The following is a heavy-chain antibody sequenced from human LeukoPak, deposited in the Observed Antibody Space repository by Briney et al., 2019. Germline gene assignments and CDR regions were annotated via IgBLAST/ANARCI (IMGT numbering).Heavy chain of an antibody. V-gene: IGHV1-69*05. Sequence: ASVKVSCKASGGTFSSYAISWVRQAPGQGLEWMGGIIPIFGTANYAQKFQGRVTITTDESTSTAYMELSSLRSEDTAVYYCARNSIFIVGANRGAFDIWGQGTMVTVSS. CDR3: ARNSIFIVGANRGAFDI. CDR2: IIPIFGTA. CDR1: GGTFSSYA. J-gene: IGHJ3*02. D-gene: IGHD1-26*01.